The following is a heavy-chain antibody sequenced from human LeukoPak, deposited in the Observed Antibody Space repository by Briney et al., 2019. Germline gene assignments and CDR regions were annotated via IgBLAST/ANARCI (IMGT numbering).Heavy chain of an antibody. D-gene: IGHD6-19*01. CDR2: IYYSGST. J-gene: IGHJ4*02. Sequence: PSETLSLTCAVYGGSFSSYYWSWIRQPPGKGLEWIGYIYYSGSTNYNPSLKSRVTISVDTSKNQFSLKLRSVTAADTAVYYCARHHRGSGCVDYWGQGTLVTVS. V-gene: IGHV4-59*08. CDR3: ARHHRGSGCVDY. CDR1: GGSFSSYY.